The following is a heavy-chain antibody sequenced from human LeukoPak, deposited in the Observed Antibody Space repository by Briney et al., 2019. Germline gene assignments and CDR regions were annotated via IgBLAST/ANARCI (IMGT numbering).Heavy chain of an antibody. CDR2: ISAYNGNT. D-gene: IGHD6-19*01. Sequence: GASVKVSCKASGYTFTSYGISWVRQAPGQGLEWMGWISAYNGNTNYAQKLQGRVTMTRDTSTSTVYMELSSLRSEDTAVYYCANSGRIAVAGTNYYYGMDVWGQGTTVTVSS. CDR3: ANSGRIAVAGTNYYYGMDV. CDR1: GYTFTSYG. V-gene: IGHV1-18*01. J-gene: IGHJ6*02.